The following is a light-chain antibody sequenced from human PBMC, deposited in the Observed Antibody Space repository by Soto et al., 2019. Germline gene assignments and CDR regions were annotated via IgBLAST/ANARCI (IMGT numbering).Light chain of an antibody. CDR1: QSVSSNY. CDR3: QQYNNFPT. J-gene: IGKJ5*01. V-gene: IGKV3-15*01. CDR2: GAS. Sequence: DIVLTQYPGTLSFSQVERSTLSFRASQSVSSNYLAWYQQKPGQAPRLLIYGASTRATGIPARFSGSGSGTEFTLTISSLQSEDFAVYYCQQYNNFPTFGQGTRLEIK.